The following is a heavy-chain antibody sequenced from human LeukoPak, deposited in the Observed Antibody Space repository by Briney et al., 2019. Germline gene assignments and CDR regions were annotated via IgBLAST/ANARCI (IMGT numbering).Heavy chain of an antibody. CDR1: GGSISSYY. CDR2: IYYSGTT. CDR3: ARGVYIAAAQYAY. D-gene: IGHD6-13*01. V-gene: IGHV4-59*01. Sequence: SETLSLTCTVSGGSISSYYWSWIRQPPGKGLEWIGYIYYSGTTNYNPSLKSRVTISVDTSKTQSSLKLTSVTAADTAVYYCARGVYIAAAQYAYWGQGTLVTVSS. J-gene: IGHJ4*02.